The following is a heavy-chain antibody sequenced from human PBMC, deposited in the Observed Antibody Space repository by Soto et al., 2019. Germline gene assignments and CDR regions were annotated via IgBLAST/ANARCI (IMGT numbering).Heavy chain of an antibody. CDR1: GLTFDDYT. J-gene: IGHJ3*02. V-gene: IGHV3-43*01. CDR2: ISWDGGST. CDR3: SFTVRELMKYTLSSDAFDI. Sequence: GGSLRLSCAASGLTFDDYTMHWVRQAPGKGLEWVALISWDGGSTYYADSVKGRFTISRDNSKNSLYLQMNRLRTEDTALYFFSFTVRELMKYTLSSDAFDIWGQGTTVTVSS. D-gene: IGHD3-16*02.